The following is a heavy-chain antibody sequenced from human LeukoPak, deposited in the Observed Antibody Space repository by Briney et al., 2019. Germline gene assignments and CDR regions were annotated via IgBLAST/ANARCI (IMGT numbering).Heavy chain of an antibody. CDR3: ARHYYDSSGYYYFDY. J-gene: IGHJ4*02. CDR1: GGTFSSYA. D-gene: IGHD3-22*01. Sequence: SVKVSCKASGGTFSSYAISWVRQAPGQGLEWMGGIIPIFGTANYAQKFQGRVTITADESTSTAYMELSSLRSEDTAVYYCARHYYDSSGYYYFDYWGQGTLVTVSS. V-gene: IGHV1-69*13. CDR2: IIPIFGTA.